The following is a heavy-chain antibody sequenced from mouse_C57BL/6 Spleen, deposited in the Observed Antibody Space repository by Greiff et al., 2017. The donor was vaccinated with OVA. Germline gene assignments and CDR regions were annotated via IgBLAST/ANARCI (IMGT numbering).Heavy chain of an antibody. CDR3: ATLYDYDGY. D-gene: IGHD2-4*01. CDR1: GYTFTSYW. J-gene: IGHJ2*01. Sequence: QVQLQQPGAELVKPGASVKLSCKASGYTFTSYWMHWVKQRPGQGLEWIGMIHPNSGSTNYNKKFKSKATLTVDKSSSTAYMQLSSLTSEDSAVYYCATLYDYDGYWGQGTTLTVSS. V-gene: IGHV1-64*01. CDR2: IHPNSGST.